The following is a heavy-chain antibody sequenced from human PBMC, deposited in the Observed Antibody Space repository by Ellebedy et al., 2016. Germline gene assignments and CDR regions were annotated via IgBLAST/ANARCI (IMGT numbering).Heavy chain of an antibody. D-gene: IGHD6-19*01. CDR1: GYTFTSYG. Sequence: ASVKVSCKASGYTFTSYGISWVRQAPGQGLEWMGWISAYNGNTNYAQKLQGRVTMTTDTSTSTAYMELRSLSSDDTAVYYCASSPVADYFDYWGQGTLVTVSS. CDR2: ISAYNGNT. J-gene: IGHJ4*02. V-gene: IGHV1-18*01. CDR3: ASSPVADYFDY.